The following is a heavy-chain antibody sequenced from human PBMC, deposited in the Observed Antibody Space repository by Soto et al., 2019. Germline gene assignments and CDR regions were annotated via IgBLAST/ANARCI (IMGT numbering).Heavy chain of an antibody. CDR1: GGTLTSFP. CDR2: IIPIFETT. J-gene: IGHJ4*02. CDR3: ARESGDYGRPYFDY. D-gene: IGHD3-10*01. Sequence: VQLVQSGAEVKKPGSSVKVSCKASGGTLTSFPFSWVRQAPGQGLEWMGGIIPIFETTNYAQKFRGRLTITADESTTTAYMELTSLTSEDTAVYFCARESGDYGRPYFDYWGQGTLVTVSS. V-gene: IGHV1-69*01.